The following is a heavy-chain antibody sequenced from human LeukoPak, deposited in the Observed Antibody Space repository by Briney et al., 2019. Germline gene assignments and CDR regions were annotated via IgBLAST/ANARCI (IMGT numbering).Heavy chain of an antibody. CDR1: GGSFSGYY. D-gene: IGHD4-17*01. V-gene: IGHV4-34*01. CDR3: ARGVFGDSYYYYYYMDV. J-gene: IGHJ6*03. CDR2: IYYSGST. Sequence: SETLSLTCAVYGGSFSGYYWSWIRQPPGKGLEWIGSIYYSGSTYYNPSLKSRVTISVDTSKNQFSLKLSSVTAADTAVHYCARGVFGDSYYYYYYMDVWGKGTMVTVSS.